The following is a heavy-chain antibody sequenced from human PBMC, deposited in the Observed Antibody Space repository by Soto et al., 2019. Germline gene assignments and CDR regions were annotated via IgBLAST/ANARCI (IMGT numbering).Heavy chain of an antibody. V-gene: IGHV3-23*01. CDR3: AKCMQAYWNYDAHHI. J-gene: IGHJ3*02. D-gene: IGHD1-7*01. Sequence: EVQLLESGGGLVQPGGSLRLSCAASGFTFSSYSMSWVRQAPGKGLEWVSGFRTGGDDATTYYADSVKGRFTISRDNSRNTLYLQMNSLRAEDTALYYCAKCMQAYWNYDAHHIWGQGTMVTVSS. CDR2: FRTGGDDATT. CDR1: GFTFSSYS.